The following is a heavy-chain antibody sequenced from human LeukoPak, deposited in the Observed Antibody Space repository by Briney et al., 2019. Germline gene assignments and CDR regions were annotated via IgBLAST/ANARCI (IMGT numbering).Heavy chain of an antibody. D-gene: IGHD6-19*01. CDR1: GYTFTSYY. V-gene: IGHV1-46*01. Sequence: GASVKVSCKASGYTFTSYYMHWVRQAPGQGLEWTGIINPSGGSTSYAQKFQGRVTMTRDTSTCTVYMELSSLRSEDTAVYYCARDPSSGPSDNWFDPWGQGTLVTVSS. J-gene: IGHJ5*02. CDR3: ARDPSSGPSDNWFDP. CDR2: INPSGGST.